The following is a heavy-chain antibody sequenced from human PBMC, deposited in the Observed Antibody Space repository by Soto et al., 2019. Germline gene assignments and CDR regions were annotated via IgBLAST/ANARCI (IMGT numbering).Heavy chain of an antibody. CDR1: GFTFSGYS. Sequence: GGSLRLSCAASGFTFSGYSMNWVRQAPGKGLEWVSYISSSSSTIYYADSVKGRFTISRDNAKNSLYLQMNSLRDEDTAVYYCARRPQSSSYYGMDVWGQGTTVTVSS. J-gene: IGHJ6*02. V-gene: IGHV3-48*02. D-gene: IGHD6-6*01. CDR3: ARRPQSSSYYGMDV. CDR2: ISSSSSTI.